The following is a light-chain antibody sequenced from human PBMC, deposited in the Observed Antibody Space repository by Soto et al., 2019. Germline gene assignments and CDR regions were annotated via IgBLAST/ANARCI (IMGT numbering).Light chain of an antibody. CDR1: DSNIGSNS. V-gene: IGLV1-47*02. CDR2: YNN. J-gene: IGLJ1*01. Sequence: QSVLTQPPSASGTAGQVVTISCSGGDSNIGSNSVYWYQHLPRMAPKLLIYYNNQRPSGVPDRFSGSRSGTSASLAIVGVRSEDEAVYYCAAWDASLSACVFGKGTKVTVL. CDR3: AAWDASLSACV.